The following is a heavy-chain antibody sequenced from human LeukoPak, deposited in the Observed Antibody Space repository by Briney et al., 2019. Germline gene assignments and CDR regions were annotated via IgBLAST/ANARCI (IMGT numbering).Heavy chain of an antibody. CDR2: VYTSGST. J-gene: IGHJ6*03. CDR1: GGSISSGSYY. V-gene: IGHV4-61*02. CDR3: ARETSQKGAHYMDV. Sequence: SETLSLTCTVSGGSISSGSYYWSWIRQPAGKGLEWIGRVYTSGSTNYNPSLKSRVTISVDTSKNQFSLKLSSVTAADTAVYYCARETSQKGAHYMDVWGKGTTVTISS. D-gene: IGHD3-16*01.